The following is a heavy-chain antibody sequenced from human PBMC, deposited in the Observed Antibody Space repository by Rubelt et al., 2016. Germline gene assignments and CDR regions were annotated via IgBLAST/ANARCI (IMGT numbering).Heavy chain of an antibody. V-gene: IGHV1-69*01. D-gene: IGHD4-17*01. CDR1: TFSSYA. CDR2: IIPTFGTA. Sequence: TFSSYAISWVRPAPGQGLEWMGGIIPTFGTANYAQKFQGRVTITADESTSTAYMELSSLRSEDTAVYYCARKSYGDTGYYFDYWGQGTLVTVSS. CDR3: ARKSYGDTGYYFDY. J-gene: IGHJ4*02.